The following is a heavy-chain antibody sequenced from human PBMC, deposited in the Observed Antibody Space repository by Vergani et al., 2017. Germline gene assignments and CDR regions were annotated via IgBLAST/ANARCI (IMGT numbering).Heavy chain of an antibody. CDR2: ISSNGGST. J-gene: IGHJ4*02. CDR1: GFTFSSYA. D-gene: IGHD4-17*01. Sequence: EVQLVESGGGLVQPGGSLRLSCAASGFTFSSYAMHWVRQAPGKGLEYVSAISSNGGSTYYANSVKGRFTISRDNSKNTLYLQMNSLRAEDTAVYYCAKGGITVTTSYWGQGTLVTVSS. CDR3: AKGGITVTTSY. V-gene: IGHV3-64*01.